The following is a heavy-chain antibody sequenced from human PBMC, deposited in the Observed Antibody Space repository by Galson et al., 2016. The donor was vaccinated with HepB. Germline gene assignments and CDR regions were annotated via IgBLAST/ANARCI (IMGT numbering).Heavy chain of an antibody. Sequence: SLRLSCAASGFTFSGSAMHWVRQASGKGLEWVGRIRSKANSYATAYAASVKGRFTISRDDSKNTAYLQMNSLKTEDTAVYYCTRPKTNAIGRRSDYWGQGTLVTVSS. D-gene: IGHD2-21*01. J-gene: IGHJ4*02. CDR3: TRPKTNAIGRRSDY. CDR1: GFTFSGSA. CDR2: IRSKANSYAT. V-gene: IGHV3-73*01.